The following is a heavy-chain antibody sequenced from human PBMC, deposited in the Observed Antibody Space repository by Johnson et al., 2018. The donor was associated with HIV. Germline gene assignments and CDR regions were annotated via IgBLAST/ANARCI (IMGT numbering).Heavy chain of an antibody. Sequence: EMQLVESGGGLVEPGGSLRLSCAASGFTFTNAWMSWVRQAPGKGLEWVGRIKSKTDGGTTDYAAPVKGRFTISRDDSKNTLYLHMKSLKTEDTAVYFCTTLPPTWRAFHIWGQGTMVTVS. J-gene: IGHJ3*02. V-gene: IGHV3-15*01. CDR2: IKSKTDGGTT. D-gene: IGHD4-11*01. CDR3: TTLPPTWRAFHI. CDR1: GFTFTNAW.